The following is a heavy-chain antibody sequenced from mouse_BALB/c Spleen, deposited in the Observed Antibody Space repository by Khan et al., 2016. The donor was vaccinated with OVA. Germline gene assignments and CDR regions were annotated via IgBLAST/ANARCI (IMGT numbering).Heavy chain of an antibody. J-gene: IGHJ2*01. CDR2: ISYSGST. V-gene: IGHV3-2*02. CDR1: GYSITSGYG. Sequence: VQLKESGPGLVKPSQSLSLTCTVTGYSITSGYGWNWIRQFPGNKLEWMGYISYSGSTNYNQSLNSRISITRDTSKNQFFLQLNSVTTEDTATYYCARTARIKYWGQGTTLTVSS. D-gene: IGHD1-2*01. CDR3: ARTARIKY.